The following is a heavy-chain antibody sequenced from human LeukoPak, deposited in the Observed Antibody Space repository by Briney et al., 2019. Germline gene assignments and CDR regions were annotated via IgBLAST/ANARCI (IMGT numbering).Heavy chain of an antibody. CDR3: ARVAAGSWYFDL. J-gene: IGHJ2*01. CDR1: GYTFTSYA. CDR2: ISTYNGNT. Sequence: ASVKVSCKASGYTFTSYAISWVRQAPGQGLEWMGWISTYNGNTNYAQKFQGRVTLTTDTSTSTAYMDLRSLRSDGTAVYHCARVAAGSWYFDLWGRGTLVTVSS. D-gene: IGHD2-15*01. V-gene: IGHV1-18*01.